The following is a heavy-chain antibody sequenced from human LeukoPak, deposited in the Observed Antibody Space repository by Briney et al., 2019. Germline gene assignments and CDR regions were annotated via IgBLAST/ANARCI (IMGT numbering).Heavy chain of an antibody. Sequence: PGGSLRLSCAASGFTFSSYAMSWVRQAPGKGLEWVANIKEDGSEKYYVDSVKGRFTISRDNAKNSLYLQMNSLRAEDTAVYYCARAEQWLATVTWGQGTLVTVSS. J-gene: IGHJ4*02. CDR1: GFTFSSYA. D-gene: IGHD6-19*01. CDR3: ARAEQWLATVT. V-gene: IGHV3-7*01. CDR2: IKEDGSEK.